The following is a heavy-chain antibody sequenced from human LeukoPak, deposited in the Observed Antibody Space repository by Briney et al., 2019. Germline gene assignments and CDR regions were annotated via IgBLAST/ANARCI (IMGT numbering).Heavy chain of an antibody. Sequence: ASVKVSCMHPVYTFTRYVISWVRQAPQQGLECMAWISAYNGNTNYAQKLQGRVTMTTDTSTSTAYMELRSLRSDDTAVYYCARRALELRSGAFDYWGQGTLVTVSS. D-gene: IGHD1-7*01. V-gene: IGHV1-18*01. CDR2: ISAYNGNT. CDR1: VYTFTRYV. J-gene: IGHJ4*02. CDR3: ARRALELRSGAFDY.